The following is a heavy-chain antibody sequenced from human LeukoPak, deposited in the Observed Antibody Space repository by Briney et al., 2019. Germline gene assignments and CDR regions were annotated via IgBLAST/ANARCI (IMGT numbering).Heavy chain of an antibody. Sequence: DPGGSLRLSCAASGFTFSSYAMSWVRQAPGKGLEWVSAISGSGGSTYYADSVKGRFTISRDNPKNTLYLQMNSLRAEDTAVYYCAKYGGSYYLTETLFDYWGQGTLVTVFS. J-gene: IGHJ4*02. CDR1: GFTFSSYA. D-gene: IGHD1-26*01. CDR3: AKYGGSYYLTETLFDY. CDR2: ISGSGGST. V-gene: IGHV3-23*01.